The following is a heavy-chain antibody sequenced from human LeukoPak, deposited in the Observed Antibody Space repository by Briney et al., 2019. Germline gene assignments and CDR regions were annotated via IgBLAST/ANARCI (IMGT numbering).Heavy chain of an antibody. CDR3: ARGREIVVVVAARYDDYYYYYGMDV. CDR2: TYYRSKWYN. D-gene: IGHD2-15*01. CDR1: GDSVSSNSAA. V-gene: IGHV6-1*01. J-gene: IGHJ6*02. Sequence: SQTLSLTCAISGDSVSSNSAAWNWIRQSPSRGLEWLGRTYYRSKWYNDYAVSVKSRITINPDTSKNQFSLQLNSVTPEDTAVYYCARGREIVVVVAARYDDYYYYYGMDVWGQGTTVTVSS.